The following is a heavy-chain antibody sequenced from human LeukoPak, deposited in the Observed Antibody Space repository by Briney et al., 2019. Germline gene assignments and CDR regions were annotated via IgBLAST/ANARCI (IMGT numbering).Heavy chain of an antibody. CDR3: ARLLESYFYYYYMDV. Sequence: PSQTLSLTCTVSGGSISSGGYYWSWIRQPPGKGLEWIGSIYYSGSTYYNPSLKSRVTISVDTSKNQFSLKLSSVTAADTAVYYCARLLESYFYYYYMDVWGKGTTVTVSS. CDR2: IYYSGST. V-gene: IGHV4-39*01. J-gene: IGHJ6*03. CDR1: GGSISSGGYY.